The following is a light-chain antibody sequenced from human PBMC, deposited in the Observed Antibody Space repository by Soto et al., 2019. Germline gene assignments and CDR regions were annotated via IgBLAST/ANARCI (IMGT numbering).Light chain of an antibody. CDR2: GAS. CDR3: QQYESSPRT. J-gene: IGKJ1*01. V-gene: IGKV3-20*01. Sequence: EIVLTQSPRTLSLSPGERATLSCRASQSLRSTSLSWYQQKPGQAPRLLISGASTRAADIPDRFSGSGSGTDFTLTIGRREPEDLAVYYCQQYESSPRTFGQGTKVEIQ. CDR1: QSLRSTS.